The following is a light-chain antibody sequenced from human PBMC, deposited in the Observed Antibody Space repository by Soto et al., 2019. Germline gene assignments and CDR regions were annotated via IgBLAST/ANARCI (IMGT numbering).Light chain of an antibody. CDR1: DSNIGSNG. CDR2: YDD. CDR3: AAWDDSVNGVV. J-gene: IGLJ3*02. V-gene: IGLV1-36*01. Sequence: QSVLTQPPSVSEAPRQRVTISCSGSDSNIGSNGVNWYQQLPGKAPKLVIFYDDLLPLGVSDRFSGSKSDTSASLAISDLQSEDEAEYFCAAWDDSVNGVVFGGGTKVTVL.